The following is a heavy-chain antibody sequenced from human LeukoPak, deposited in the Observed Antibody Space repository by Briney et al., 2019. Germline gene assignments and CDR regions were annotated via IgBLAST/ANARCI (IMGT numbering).Heavy chain of an antibody. J-gene: IGHJ4*02. Sequence: PGGSLRLSCAASGFTFSSYSMNWVRQVPGKGLEWVSSISSSSSYIYYADSVKGRFTISRDNAKNSLYLQMNSLRAEDTAVYYCANLIVATMPGPGWGQGTLVTVSS. D-gene: IGHD5-12*01. CDR3: ANLIVATMPGPG. V-gene: IGHV3-21*01. CDR1: GFTFSSYS. CDR2: ISSSSSYI.